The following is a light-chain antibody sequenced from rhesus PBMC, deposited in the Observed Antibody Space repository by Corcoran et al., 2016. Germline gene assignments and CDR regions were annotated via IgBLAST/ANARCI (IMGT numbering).Light chain of an antibody. V-gene: IGKV1-22*01. CDR2: KAY. J-gene: IGKJ3*01. Sequence: DIQMTQSPSSLSASVGDTVTITCRASQSISSWLDWSQQKPGKARKLLIYKAYSLQRGVPSRFSGSGSGTDYTLTISSLQPEDFATYYCLQYSSSPPTFGLGTKLDIK. CDR3: LQYSSSPPT. CDR1: QSISSW.